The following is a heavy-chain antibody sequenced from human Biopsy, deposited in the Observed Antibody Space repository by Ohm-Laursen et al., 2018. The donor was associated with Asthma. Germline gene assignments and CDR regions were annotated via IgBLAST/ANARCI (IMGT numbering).Heavy chain of an antibody. CDR3: ARASLAARSNWFDP. CDR2: IYYSGST. CDR1: GGSTGAGDYY. D-gene: IGHD6-6*01. J-gene: IGHJ5*02. Sequence: TLSLTCSVSGGSTGAGDYYWSWIRQPPGKGLEWIGYIYYSGSTSHNPSLTSRLTISVDTSKNQFSLKLTSVTAADTAVYYCARASLAARSNWFDPWGQGTLVSVSS. V-gene: IGHV4-30-4*01.